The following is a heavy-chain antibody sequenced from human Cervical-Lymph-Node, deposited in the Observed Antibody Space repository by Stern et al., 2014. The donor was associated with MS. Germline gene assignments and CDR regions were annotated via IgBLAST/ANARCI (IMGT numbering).Heavy chain of an antibody. CDR1: GFTFGSYG. CDR3: AKDRGGHVYDGLDV. J-gene: IGHJ6*02. V-gene: IGHV3-30*18. Sequence: VESGRSLRLSCAASGFTFGSYGMPWVRQAPGKGLEWGAVISYDEENKFYADSVKGRFSISRDNSKNTLYVQMNSLRVEDTAVYYCAKDRGGHVYDGLDVWGQGTTVTVSS. D-gene: IGHD3-10*01. CDR2: ISYDEENK.